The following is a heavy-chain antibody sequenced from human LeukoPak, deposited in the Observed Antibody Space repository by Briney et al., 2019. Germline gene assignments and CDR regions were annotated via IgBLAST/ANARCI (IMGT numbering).Heavy chain of an antibody. Sequence: GGSLRLSCSVSGFIFSNYWMSWVRQAPGKGLEWVANIKEDGSDKNYVDSVKGRFTISRDNAKNSLYLQMNSLRAEDTAVYYCARGAGDGYNYEYYFDYWGQGTLVTVSS. J-gene: IGHJ4*02. V-gene: IGHV3-7*01. CDR2: IKEDGSDK. CDR1: GFIFSNYW. CDR3: ARGAGDGYNYEYYFDY. D-gene: IGHD5-24*01.